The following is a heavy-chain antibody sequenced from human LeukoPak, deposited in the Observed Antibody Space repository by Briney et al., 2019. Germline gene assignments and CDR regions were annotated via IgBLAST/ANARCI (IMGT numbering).Heavy chain of an antibody. J-gene: IGHJ4*02. D-gene: IGHD2-2*01. CDR1: GYTFSDFY. CDR2: IHPISGGT. Sequence: ASVKVSCKASGYTFSDFYVHWVRQAPGQGLEWKGWIHPISGGTNYAQSLQGRVTMTRDRSISTAYMELNRLTSDDPAVYYCARDPLSNSWYYFDYWGQGTLVTVSS. V-gene: IGHV1-2*02. CDR3: ARDPLSNSWYYFDY.